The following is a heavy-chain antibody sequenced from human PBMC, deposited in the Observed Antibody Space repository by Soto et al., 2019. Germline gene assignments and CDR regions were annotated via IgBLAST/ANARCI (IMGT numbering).Heavy chain of an antibody. CDR3: ARGLPPLLGELSFPLINWFDP. V-gene: IGHV3-21*01. CDR2: ISSSSSYI. J-gene: IGHJ5*02. CDR1: GFTFSSYS. D-gene: IGHD3-16*02. Sequence: PGGSLRLSCAASGFTFSSYSMNWVRQAPGKGLEWVSSISSSSSYIYYADSVKGRFTISRDNAKNSLYLQMNSLRAEDTAVYYCARGLPPLLGELSFPLINWFDPWGQGTLVTVSS.